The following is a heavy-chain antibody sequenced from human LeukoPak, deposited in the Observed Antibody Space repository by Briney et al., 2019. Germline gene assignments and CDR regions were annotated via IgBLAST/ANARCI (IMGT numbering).Heavy chain of an antibody. CDR1: GFIFSGYS. CDR2: ISSSSTTM. J-gene: IGHJ4*02. D-gene: IGHD5-12*01. V-gene: IGHV3-48*04. Sequence: GGSLRLSCAASGFIFSGYSMNWVRQAPGKGLEWISYISSSSTTMYYADSVKGRFTISRDNPKNSLYLQMNSLRAEDTAVYHCVRGSGGYDPLAFDSWGQGTLVTVSS. CDR3: VRGSGGYDPLAFDS.